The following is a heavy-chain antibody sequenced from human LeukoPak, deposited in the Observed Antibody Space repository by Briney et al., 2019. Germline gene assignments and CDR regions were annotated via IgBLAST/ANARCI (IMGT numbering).Heavy chain of an antibody. CDR2: INPSGGST. V-gene: IGHV1-46*01. Sequence: GASVKVSCKASGYTFTSYYMHWVRQAPGQGLEWMGIINPSGGSTSYAQKFQGRVTMTRDTSTSTVYMELSSLRSEDTAVYYCARDRSFMEGDSSGYYYGYWGQGTLVTVSS. J-gene: IGHJ4*02. CDR1: GYTFTSYY. D-gene: IGHD3-22*01. CDR3: ARDRSFMEGDSSGYYYGY.